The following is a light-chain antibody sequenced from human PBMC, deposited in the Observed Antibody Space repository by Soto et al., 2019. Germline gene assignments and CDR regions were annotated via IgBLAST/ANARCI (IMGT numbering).Light chain of an antibody. CDR2: TAS. V-gene: IGKV1-12*01. CDR1: QGISSW. J-gene: IGKJ4*01. Sequence: DIQMTQSPSSVSASVGDRVTITCRASQGISSWLVWYQQKPGKAPNVLIHTASSLQSGVPSRFSGSGSGTDFTLAISSRQPEDFATYYCQQADRFPLPFGGGTKVEIK. CDR3: QQADRFPLP.